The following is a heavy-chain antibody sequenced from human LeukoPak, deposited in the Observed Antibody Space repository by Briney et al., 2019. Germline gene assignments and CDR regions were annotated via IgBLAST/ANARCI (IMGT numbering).Heavy chain of an antibody. D-gene: IGHD5-18*01. J-gene: IGHJ4*02. CDR1: GGSFSGYY. CDR3: ARGNSYGPDY. CDR2: INHSGST. Sequence: SETLSLTCAVYGGSFSGYYWSWIRQPPGKGPEWIGEINHSGSTNYNPSLKSRVTISVDTSKNQFSLKLSSVTAADTAVYYCARGNSYGPDYWGQGTLVTVSS. V-gene: IGHV4-34*01.